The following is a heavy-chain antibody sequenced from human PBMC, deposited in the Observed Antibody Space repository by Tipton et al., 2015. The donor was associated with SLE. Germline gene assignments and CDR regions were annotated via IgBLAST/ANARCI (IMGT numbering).Heavy chain of an antibody. CDR1: GGSISSYY. V-gene: IGHV4-59*12. CDR3: ARGPDRGYHFDY. J-gene: IGHJ4*02. D-gene: IGHD3-22*01. CDR2: MYNSGTT. Sequence: LRLSCTVSGGSISSYYWSWIRQPPGKGLEWIGYMYNSGTTNYNPSLNSRVTISADTSKSQVSLKLISVTAADTAVFYCARGPDRGYHFDYWGQGTLVTVSS.